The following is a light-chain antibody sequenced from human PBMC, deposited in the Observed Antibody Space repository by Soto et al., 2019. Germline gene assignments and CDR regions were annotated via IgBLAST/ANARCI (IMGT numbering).Light chain of an antibody. CDR1: QSVSSN. J-gene: IGKJ5*01. Sequence: EIVLSESPATLPVPSGERATPACRASQSVSSNLAWYQQKPGQAPGLLIYGTSTRATGIPARLSGSGSGTEFTLTISSLQSEDFAVYYCQQYNNWVTFGQGTRLAIK. V-gene: IGKV3-15*01. CDR2: GTS. CDR3: QQYNNWVT.